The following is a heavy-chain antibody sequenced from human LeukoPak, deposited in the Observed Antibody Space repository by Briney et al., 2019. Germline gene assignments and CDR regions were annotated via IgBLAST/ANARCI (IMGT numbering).Heavy chain of an antibody. CDR1: GFTFSSYG. Sequence: GGSLRLSCAASGFTFSSYGMHWVRQAPGKGLEWVAFIRYDGSNKYYADSVKGRFTISRDNSKNTLYLQMNSLRAEDTAVYYCAKEIGSSGYYGWYYYYYMDVWGKGTTVTVSS. D-gene: IGHD3-22*01. CDR3: AKEIGSSGYYGWYYYYYMDV. J-gene: IGHJ6*03. CDR2: IRYDGSNK. V-gene: IGHV3-30*02.